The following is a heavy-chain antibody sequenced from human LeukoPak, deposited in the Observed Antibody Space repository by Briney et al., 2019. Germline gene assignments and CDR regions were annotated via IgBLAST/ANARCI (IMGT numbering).Heavy chain of an antibody. V-gene: IGHV1-69*13. D-gene: IGHD6-13*01. J-gene: IGHJ4*02. CDR3: ARGAAAGRGPFDY. CDR2: IIPIFGTA. CDR1: GGTFSSYA. Sequence: VASVKVSCKASGGTFSSYAISWVRQAPGQGLEWMGGIIPIFGTANYAQKFQGRVTITADESTSTAYMELSSLRSEDTAVYYCARGAAAGRGPFDYWGQGTLVTVSS.